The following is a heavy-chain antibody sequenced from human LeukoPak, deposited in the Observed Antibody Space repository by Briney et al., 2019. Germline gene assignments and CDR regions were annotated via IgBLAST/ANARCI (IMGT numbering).Heavy chain of an antibody. CDR1: GYPFTSYY. D-gene: IGHD2-21*01. Sequence: ASVKVSCRAAGYPFTSYYMHWVRQAPGQGLEWMGIINPSGGSTSYAQKFQGRVTMTRDTSTSTVYMELSSLRSEDTAVYYCARAVLWWFDYWGQGTLVTVSS. V-gene: IGHV1-46*01. CDR2: INPSGGST. J-gene: IGHJ4*02. CDR3: ARAVLWWFDY.